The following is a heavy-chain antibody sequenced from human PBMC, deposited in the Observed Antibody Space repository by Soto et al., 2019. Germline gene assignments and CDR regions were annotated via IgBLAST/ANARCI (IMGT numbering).Heavy chain of an antibody. CDR3: ARDRGVSSSWTRPYNWFDP. J-gene: IGHJ5*02. CDR2: INPSGGST. Sequence: ASVKVSCKASGYTFTSYYMHWVRQAPGQGLEWMGIINPSGGSTSYAQKFQGRVTMTRDTSTSTVYMELGSLRSEDTAVYYCARDRGVSSSWTRPYNWFDPWGQGTLVTVSS. D-gene: IGHD6-13*01. CDR1: GYTFTSYY. V-gene: IGHV1-46*01.